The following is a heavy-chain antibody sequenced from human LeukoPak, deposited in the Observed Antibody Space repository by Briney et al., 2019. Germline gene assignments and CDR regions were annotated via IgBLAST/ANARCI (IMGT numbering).Heavy chain of an antibody. CDR2: INPNSGGT. J-gene: IGHJ4*02. CDR3: GTRHDYGDYDLDY. V-gene: IGHV1-2*06. Sequence: ASVKVSCKASGYTFTGYYMHWVRQAPGQGLEWMGRINPNSGGTNYAQKFQGRVTMTRDTSISTAYMELSRLRSDDTAVYYCGTRHDYGDYDLDYWGQGTLVTVSS. D-gene: IGHD4-17*01. CDR1: GYTFTGYY.